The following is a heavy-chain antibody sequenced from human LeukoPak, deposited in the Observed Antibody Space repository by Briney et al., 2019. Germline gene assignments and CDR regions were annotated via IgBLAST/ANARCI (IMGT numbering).Heavy chain of an antibody. Sequence: PSVKVSCKASGHTFTGYYMHWARHAPAQGLEWRGWINPNSGSTNYAQDSRGRDTMTRDTSISTAYMEPSRLRSADTAVYYCARGLKLAYSDYWGQGTLVTVSS. CDR2: INPNSGST. V-gene: IGHV1-2*02. D-gene: IGHD6-13*01. J-gene: IGHJ4*02. CDR3: ARGLKLAYSDY. CDR1: GHTFTGYY.